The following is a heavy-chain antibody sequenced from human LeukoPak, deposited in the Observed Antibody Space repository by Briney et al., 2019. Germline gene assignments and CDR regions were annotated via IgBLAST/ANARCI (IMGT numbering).Heavy chain of an antibody. CDR2: IWYDGSNK. CDR3: ARERGNMYFDY. Sequence: GGSLRLSCAASGFTFSSYGMHWVRQAPGKGLEWVAVIWYDGSNKYYADSVKGRFTISRDNSKNTLYLQMTSLRAEDTAVYYCARERGNMYFDYWGQGTLVAVSS. J-gene: IGHJ4*02. D-gene: IGHD2/OR15-2a*01. V-gene: IGHV3-33*01. CDR1: GFTFSSYG.